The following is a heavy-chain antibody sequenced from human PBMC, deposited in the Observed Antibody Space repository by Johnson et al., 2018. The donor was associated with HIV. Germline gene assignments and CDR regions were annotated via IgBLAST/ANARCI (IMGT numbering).Heavy chain of an antibody. CDR3: ASGDELGDDAFDI. J-gene: IGHJ3*02. Sequence: QVQLVESGGGVVQPGRSLRLSCAASGFTFSSYAMHWVRQAPGKGLEWVAVISYDGSNKYYADSVKGRFTISRDNSKNTLYLQMNSLRAEDTALYYCASGDELGDDAFDIWGQGTMVTVS. D-gene: IGHD7-27*01. CDR2: ISYDGSNK. CDR1: GFTFSSYA. V-gene: IGHV3-30-3*01.